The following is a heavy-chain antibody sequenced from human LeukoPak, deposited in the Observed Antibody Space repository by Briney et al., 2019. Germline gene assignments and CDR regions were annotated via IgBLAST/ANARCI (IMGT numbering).Heavy chain of an antibody. J-gene: IGHJ4*02. CDR1: SEPLSGYY. Sequence: SETLSLTCDLYSEPLSGYYFSWIRQPPGKELKWLGEISHSGWTIYNPSLKSQVTISLDTSKKQLSLKVISVTAADTAVYYCASAGHGTIFGVAIPHYYFDYWGQGTLVTVSS. V-gene: IGHV4-34*01. CDR3: ASAGHGTIFGVAIPHYYFDY. CDR2: ISHSGWT. D-gene: IGHD3-3*01.